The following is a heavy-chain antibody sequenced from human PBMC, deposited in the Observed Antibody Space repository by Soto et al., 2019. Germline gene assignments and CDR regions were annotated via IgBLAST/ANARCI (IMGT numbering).Heavy chain of an antibody. CDR3: AKRLQGEFDY. D-gene: IGHD3-16*01. V-gene: IGHV3-23*01. J-gene: IGHJ4*02. CDR2: MSGSDGSK. CDR1: GFTFSRNG. Sequence: GGSRRRSWAASGFTFSRNGMSWGRQAPGKGLEWVSGMSGSDGSKSYIDSVKGRFTISRDNSKSTLFLQMNSLRVEDTAVYYCAKRLQGEFDYWGQGTLVTVSS.